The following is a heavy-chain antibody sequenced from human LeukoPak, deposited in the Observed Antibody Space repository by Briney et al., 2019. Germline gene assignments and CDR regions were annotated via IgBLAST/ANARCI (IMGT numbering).Heavy chain of an antibody. J-gene: IGHJ4*02. V-gene: IGHV3-7*05. D-gene: IGHD3-10*01. CDR1: GFTFSSYW. Sequence: GGSLRLSCAASGFTFSSYWMSWVRQAPGKGLEWVANIKQDGSEKYYVDSVKGRFTISRDNAKNSLYLQMNSLRAEDPAVYYCARDRVTMVRGVNYYFDYWGQGTLVTVSS. CDR2: IKQDGSEK. CDR3: ARDRVTMVRGVNYYFDY.